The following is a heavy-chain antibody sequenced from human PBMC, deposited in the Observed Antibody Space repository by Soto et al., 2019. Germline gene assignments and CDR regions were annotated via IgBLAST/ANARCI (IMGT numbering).Heavy chain of an antibody. J-gene: IGHJ5*02. CDR2: INHSGST. CDR3: ARDHSSQETTWWLDP. D-gene: IGHD4-17*01. V-gene: IGHV4-34*10. CDR1: GGSFSGYY. Sequence: SETLSLTCAVYGGSFSGYYWTWIRQPPGTGLEWIGEINHSGSTNYNPSLKSRVTMTRDTSTSTDYMELRSLTSEDTAVYYCARDHSSQETTWWLDPWGHGTLVTVS.